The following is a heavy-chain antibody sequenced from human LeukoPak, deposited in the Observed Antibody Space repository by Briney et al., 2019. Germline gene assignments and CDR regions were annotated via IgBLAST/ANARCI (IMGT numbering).Heavy chain of an antibody. J-gene: IGHJ6*02. D-gene: IGHD3-9*01. CDR2: ISSSSSYT. CDR3: ARAATYYDILTGAPGYYGMDV. CDR1: GFPFSDYY. Sequence: GGSLRLSCAASGFPFSDYYMSWIRQAPGKGLEWVSYISSSSSYTNYADSVKGRFTISRDNAKNSLYLQMNSLRAEDTAVYYCARAATYYDILTGAPGYYGMDVWGQGTTVTVSS. V-gene: IGHV3-11*05.